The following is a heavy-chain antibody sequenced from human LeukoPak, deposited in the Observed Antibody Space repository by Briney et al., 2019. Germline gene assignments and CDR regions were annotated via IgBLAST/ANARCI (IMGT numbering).Heavy chain of an antibody. Sequence: SETLSLTCTVSSDSINNYYWSWIRQTPGKGLEWIGYILSSGSTNYNPSVKSRVTISVDTSKNQFSLKLSSVTAADTAVYYCARTNQISETAFDIWGQGTMVIVSS. CDR3: ARTNQISETAFDI. V-gene: IGHV4-59*01. J-gene: IGHJ3*02. D-gene: IGHD1-14*01. CDR1: SDSINNYY. CDR2: ILSSGST.